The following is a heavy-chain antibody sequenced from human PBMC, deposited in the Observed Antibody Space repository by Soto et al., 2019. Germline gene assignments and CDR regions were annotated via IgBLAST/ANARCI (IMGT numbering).Heavy chain of an antibody. V-gene: IGHV3-23*01. J-gene: IGHJ4*01. D-gene: IGHD3-10*01. CDR2: ISGPGGST. Sequence: GGSLRLSCAASGFTFRNYAMSWVRQAPGKGLEWVSSISGPGGSTDYADSVQGRFTTSRDNSKNTLYLQMNSLRAEDTAVYYCAKNGGSQSYYKPPRDYWGQGTLVTVSS. CDR3: AKNGGSQSYYKPPRDY. CDR1: GFTFRNYA.